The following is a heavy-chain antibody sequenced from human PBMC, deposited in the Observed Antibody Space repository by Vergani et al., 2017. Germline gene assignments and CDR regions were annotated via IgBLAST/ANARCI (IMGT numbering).Heavy chain of an antibody. CDR3: VKDGPDYVWGSYRFPDFDY. CDR2: ISSNGGST. J-gene: IGHJ4*02. Sequence: EVQLVESGGGLVQPGGSLRLSCSASGFTFSSYAMHWVRQAPGKGLEYVSAISSNGGSTYYADSVKGRFTISRDNSKKTLYLQMSSLRAEDTAVYYCVKDGPDYVWGSYRFPDFDYWGQGTLVTVSS. CDR1: GFTFSSYA. V-gene: IGHV3-64D*06. D-gene: IGHD3-16*02.